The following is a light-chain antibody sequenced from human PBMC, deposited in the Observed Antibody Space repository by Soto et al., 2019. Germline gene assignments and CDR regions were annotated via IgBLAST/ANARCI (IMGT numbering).Light chain of an antibody. Sequence: DIQMTQSPSSLSASVGDRVTITCRASQSISSYLNWYQQKPGKPPKVLIYSASSLQSGVPSRFSGSGSGTDFTLTISCLQSEDFATYYCQQYYSYPWTFGQGTKVDIK. CDR1: QSISSY. CDR2: SAS. J-gene: IGKJ1*01. CDR3: QQYYSYPWT. V-gene: IGKV1-39*01.